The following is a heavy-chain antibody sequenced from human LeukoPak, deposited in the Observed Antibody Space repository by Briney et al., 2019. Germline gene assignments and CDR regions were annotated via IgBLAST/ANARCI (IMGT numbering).Heavy chain of an antibody. CDR2: ISGSRGST. D-gene: IGHD5-18*01. CDR1: GFTFSSYA. CDR3: AKDVRVVSYGYFGYYYYGMDV. Sequence: PGGSLRLSCAASGFTFSSYAMSWVRQAPGKGLEWVSAISGSRGSTYYADSVKGRFTISRDNSKNTLYLQMNSLRAEDTAVYYCAKDVRVVSYGYFGYYYYGMDVWGQGTTVTVSS. J-gene: IGHJ6*02. V-gene: IGHV3-23*01.